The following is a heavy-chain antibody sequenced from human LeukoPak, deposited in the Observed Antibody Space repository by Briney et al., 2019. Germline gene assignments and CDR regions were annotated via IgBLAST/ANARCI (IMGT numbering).Heavy chain of an antibody. D-gene: IGHD3-3*01. CDR2: IYYSGST. CDR3: ARDRYDFWSGYVYWFDP. CDR1: GGSISSYY. J-gene: IGHJ5*02. Sequence: PSETLSLTCTVSGGSISSYYWSWIRQPPGKGLEWIGYIYYSGSTYYNPSLKSRVTISVDTSKNQFSLKLSSVTAADTAVYYCARDRYDFWSGYVYWFDPWGQGTLVTVSS. V-gene: IGHV4-59*12.